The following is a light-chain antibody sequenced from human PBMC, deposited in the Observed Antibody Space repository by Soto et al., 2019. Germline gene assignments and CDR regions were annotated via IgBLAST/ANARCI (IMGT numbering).Light chain of an antibody. V-gene: IGLV2-23*01. J-gene: IGLJ2*01. CDR3: CAYVRSNALL. CDR1: SSDVGSYNL. Sequence: QSALTQPASVSGSPGQSITISCTGTSSDVGSYNLVSWYQHHPGKAPKFIIYEDNKRPSGVSNRFSGSKSGNTASLTISGLQAVDEADYYCCAYVRSNALLFGGGTKVTVL. CDR2: EDN.